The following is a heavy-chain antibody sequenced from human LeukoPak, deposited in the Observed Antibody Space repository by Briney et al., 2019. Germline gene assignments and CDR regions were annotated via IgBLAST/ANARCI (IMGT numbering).Heavy chain of an antibody. D-gene: IGHD5-18*01. J-gene: IGHJ4*02. Sequence: SETLSLTCTVSGDSISSYYWSWIRQPPGKGLEWFGYIYYSGSTNYNPSLKSRVTISIDTSKNQFSLNLSSVTAADTAEYYCARDGGGYNYGEFDNWGQGTLVTVSS. CDR3: ARDGGGYNYGEFDN. V-gene: IGHV4-59*01. CDR2: IYYSGST. CDR1: GDSISSYY.